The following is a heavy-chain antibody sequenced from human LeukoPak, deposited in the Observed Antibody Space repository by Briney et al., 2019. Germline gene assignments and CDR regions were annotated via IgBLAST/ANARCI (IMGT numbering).Heavy chain of an antibody. CDR1: GYSISSGNY. Sequence: SETLSLTCSVSGYSISSGNYWGWIRLPPGKGLEWIGSIYHSGSTYYNPSLKSRVTISVDTSKNQFSLKLSSVTAADTAVYYCARDPFGSSNYWGQGTLVTVSS. CDR3: ARDPFGSSNY. J-gene: IGHJ4*02. V-gene: IGHV4-38-2*02. CDR2: IYHSGST. D-gene: IGHD3-16*01.